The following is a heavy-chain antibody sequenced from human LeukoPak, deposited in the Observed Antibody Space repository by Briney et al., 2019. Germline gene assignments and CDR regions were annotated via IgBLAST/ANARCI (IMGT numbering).Heavy chain of an antibody. CDR2: ISAYNGNT. CDR1: GYTFTSYG. V-gene: IGHV1-18*01. D-gene: IGHD3-10*01. Sequence: ASVKVSCKASGYTFTSYGISWVRQAPGQGLEWMGWISAYNGNTNYAQKLQGRVTMTTDTSTSTAYMELRSLRSDDTAAYYCARVCRYYYGSGSYPNYFDYWGQGTLVTVSS. CDR3: ARVCRYYYGSGSYPNYFDY. J-gene: IGHJ4*02.